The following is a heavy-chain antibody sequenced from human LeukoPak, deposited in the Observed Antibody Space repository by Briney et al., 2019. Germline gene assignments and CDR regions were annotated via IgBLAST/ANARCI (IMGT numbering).Heavy chain of an antibody. J-gene: IGHJ4*02. Sequence: GASVKVSCKASGYTFTGYYMHWVRQPPAQGREGMGWINPNSGGTNYAKKFQGRDTMTMDTSISTAYMELSTLTSDDTAVYYCARDLTAFFDNWGQGNLVTVSS. V-gene: IGHV1-2*02. CDR2: INPNSGGT. CDR1: GYTFTGYY. D-gene: IGHD3-16*01. CDR3: ARDLTAFFDN.